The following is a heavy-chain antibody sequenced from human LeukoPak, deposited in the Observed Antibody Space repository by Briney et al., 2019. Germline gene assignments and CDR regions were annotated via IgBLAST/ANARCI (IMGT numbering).Heavy chain of an antibody. Sequence: GGSLRLSCAASGFTFSDHDMDWVRQAPGKGLEWVGRSRNKAKSHTTEYAASVKGRFTISRDNSNNSVWLQMNSLKTEDTAMYYCALWSYYYYGLDVWGQGTTVTVSS. CDR2: SRNKAKSHTT. CDR3: ALWSYYYYGLDV. J-gene: IGHJ6*02. V-gene: IGHV3-72*01. D-gene: IGHD5-18*01. CDR1: GFTFSDHD.